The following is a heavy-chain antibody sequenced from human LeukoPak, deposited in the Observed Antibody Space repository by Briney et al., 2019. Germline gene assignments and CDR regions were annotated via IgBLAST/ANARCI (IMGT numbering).Heavy chain of an antibody. V-gene: IGHV1-2*02. D-gene: IGHD6-19*01. Sequence: ASVKLSCKTSGYTFTAYYIHWLRQAPGQGLEWMGWMNPNSGGTKYAQTFQGRVTLTRDTSISTAYLELSSLTSDDTAVYFCARQGSNSSGWYPVDDWGQGTLVTVSS. CDR3: ARQGSNSSGWYPVDD. CDR2: MNPNSGGT. CDR1: GYTFTAYY. J-gene: IGHJ4*02.